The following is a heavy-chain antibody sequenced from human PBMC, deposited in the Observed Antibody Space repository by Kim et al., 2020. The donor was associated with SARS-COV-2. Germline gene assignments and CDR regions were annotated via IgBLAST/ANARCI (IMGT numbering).Heavy chain of an antibody. Sequence: SETLSLTCTVSGGSISSSSYYWSWIRPPPGKELEWIVSIYYRGNTYYNPSRKSRVTISVYTSKNQFSLNLVSVTAADTSVYACAIRDPDLTGYDPYFAY. V-gene: IGHV4-39*01. CDR3: AIRDPDLTGYDPYFAY. J-gene: IGHJ4*01. D-gene: IGHD5-12*01. CDR2: IYYRGNT. CDR1: GGSISSSSYY.